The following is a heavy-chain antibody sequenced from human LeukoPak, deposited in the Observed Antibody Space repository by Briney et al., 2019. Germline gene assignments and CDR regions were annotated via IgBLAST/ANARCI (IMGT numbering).Heavy chain of an antibody. CDR3: ARSAIFGIGYYYMDV. V-gene: IGHV4-4*07. J-gene: IGHJ6*03. D-gene: IGHD3-3*01. Sequence: SETLSLTCTVSGGSISSYYWSWLRQPAGKGLEWIGRIYTSGSTNYNPYLKSRVTMSVDTSKNQFSLKLSSVTAADTAVYYCARSAIFGIGYYYMDVWGKGTTVTVSS. CDR1: GGSISSYY. CDR2: IYTSGST.